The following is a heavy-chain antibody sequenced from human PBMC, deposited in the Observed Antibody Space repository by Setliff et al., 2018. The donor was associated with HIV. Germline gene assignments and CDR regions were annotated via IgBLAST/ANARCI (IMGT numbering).Heavy chain of an antibody. CDR2: IYITGDT. V-gene: IGHV4-61*09. J-gene: IGHJ4*02. Sequence: SETLSLTCSVSGGSINRGTYYWTWIRQSAGKGLEWIGHIYITGDTDHNPSLKSRVTISVDTSKNQFSLTLSSVTAADTAMYYCATYAGNGGGKGYWGQGTLVTVSS. CDR1: GGSINRGTYY. CDR3: ATYAGNGGGKGY. D-gene: IGHD2-21*01.